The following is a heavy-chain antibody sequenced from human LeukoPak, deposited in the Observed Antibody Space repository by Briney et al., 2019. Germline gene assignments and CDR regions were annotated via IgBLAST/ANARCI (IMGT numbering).Heavy chain of an antibody. CDR1: GFTFSSYA. CDR3: ARSEGIVVVVAATPNWYFDL. Sequence: GGSLRLSCAASGFTFSSYAMNWIRQAPGKGLEWVSYISSSGSIIYYADSVKGRFTISRDNTKNSLYLQMNSLRAEDTAVYYCARSEGIVVVVAATPNWYFDLWGRGTLVTVSS. V-gene: IGHV3-48*04. D-gene: IGHD2-15*01. CDR2: ISSSGSII. J-gene: IGHJ2*01.